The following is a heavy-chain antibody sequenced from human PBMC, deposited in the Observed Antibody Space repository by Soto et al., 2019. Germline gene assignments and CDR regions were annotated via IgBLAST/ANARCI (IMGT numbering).Heavy chain of an antibody. CDR1: GFTFGSYW. CDR3: ASDLAAAGYCSGGSCSGP. CDR2: INSDGSST. Sequence: EVQLVESGGGLVQPGGSLRLSCAASGFTFGSYWMHWVRQAPGKGLVWVSRINSDGSSTSYSDSVKGRFTISRDNAKNTLYLQMNNLRAEDTAVYYCASDLAAAGYCSGGSCSGPWGQGPLVPVSS. V-gene: IGHV3-74*01. J-gene: IGHJ5*02. D-gene: IGHD2-15*01.